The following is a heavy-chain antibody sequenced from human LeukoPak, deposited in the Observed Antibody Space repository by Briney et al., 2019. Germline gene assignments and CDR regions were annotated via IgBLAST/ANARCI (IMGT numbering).Heavy chain of an antibody. Sequence: ASVKVSCKTSGYTFTDYFIHWVRQAPGQGLEWMGWISSDKGETNYAQRFRGWVTMTRDTSISTAYMEVNRLTSDDTASYYCARDIAPSGAWWLDSWGQGTLITVSS. CDR3: ARDIAPSGAWWLDS. J-gene: IGHJ5*01. CDR2: ISSDKGET. V-gene: IGHV1-2*04. CDR1: GYTFTDYF. D-gene: IGHD6-13*01.